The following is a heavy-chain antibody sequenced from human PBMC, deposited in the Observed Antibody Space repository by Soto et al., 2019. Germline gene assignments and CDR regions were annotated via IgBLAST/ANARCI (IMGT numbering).Heavy chain of an antibody. CDR2: IYWDDDK. CDR3: AHSRLMGLFGELLDAFFDY. J-gene: IGHJ4*02. V-gene: IGHV2-5*02. CDR1: GFSLSTSGVG. Sequence: QITLKESGPTLVKPTQTLTLTCTFSGFSLSTSGVGVGWIRQPPGKALEWLALIYWDDDKRYSPSLKSRLTITKDTSKNQVVLTMTNMDPVDTATYYCAHSRLMGLFGELLDAFFDYWGQGTLVTVSS. D-gene: IGHD3-10*02.